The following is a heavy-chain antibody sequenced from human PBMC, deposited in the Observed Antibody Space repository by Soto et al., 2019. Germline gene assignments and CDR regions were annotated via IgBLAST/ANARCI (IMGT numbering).Heavy chain of an antibody. J-gene: IGHJ5*02. CDR3: ARDSTDHWFDL. CDR1: GGSIGTYY. Sequence: NPSETLSLTCTVSGGSIGTYYWSWIRQSPGKGLEWIANIYYSGTTNYNLSLKSQVTISMDTSKNQFSLTLSSVTAADTAVYYCARDSTDHWFDLWGQGILVTVSS. CDR2: IYYSGTT. V-gene: IGHV4-59*01.